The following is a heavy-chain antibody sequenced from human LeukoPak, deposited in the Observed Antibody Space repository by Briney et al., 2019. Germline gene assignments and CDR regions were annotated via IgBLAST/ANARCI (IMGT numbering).Heavy chain of an antibody. CDR3: ARGGDYPFDY. Sequence: GGSLRLSCAASGFTFSSYWMHWVRQAPGKGLVWVSRSNSDGSSTNYADSVKGRFTISRDNAKNTLYLQMNSLRAEDTAVYFCARGGDYPFDYWGQGTLVTVSS. CDR1: GFTFSSYW. D-gene: IGHD4-17*01. J-gene: IGHJ4*02. CDR2: SNSDGSST. V-gene: IGHV3-74*01.